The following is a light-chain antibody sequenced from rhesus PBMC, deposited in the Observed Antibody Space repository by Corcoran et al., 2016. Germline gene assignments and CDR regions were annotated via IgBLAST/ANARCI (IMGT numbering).Light chain of an antibody. CDR2: GAS. CDR1: QGITND. CDR3: QHYYSTPWT. V-gene: IGKV1-21*01. J-gene: IGKJ1*01. Sequence: DIQMTQSPSSLSASVGDRVTITCRASQGITNDLVWYQQKPGDTPKLLIYGASSLQSGIPSRFSGSGSGTDFTLTISRLQPEDFATYSCQHYYSTPWTFGQGTEVEIK.